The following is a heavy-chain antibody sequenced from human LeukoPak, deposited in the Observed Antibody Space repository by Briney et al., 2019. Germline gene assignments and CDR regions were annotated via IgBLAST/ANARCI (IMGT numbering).Heavy chain of an antibody. D-gene: IGHD5-12*01. Sequence: MSSETLSLTCGVSGASISSGSYYWAWIRQPAGKGLEWIGRMYSSGSTDYNPSLTSRVTISGDMSKNQFSLKVSSVTAADTAVYYCARARGGYDATFEYWGQGSLVTVSS. CDR3: ARARGGYDATFEY. V-gene: IGHV4-61*02. CDR2: MYSSGST. CDR1: GASISSGSYY. J-gene: IGHJ4*02.